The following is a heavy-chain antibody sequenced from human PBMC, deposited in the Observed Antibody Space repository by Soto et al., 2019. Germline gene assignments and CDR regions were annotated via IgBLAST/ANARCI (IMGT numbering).Heavy chain of an antibody. J-gene: IGHJ6*02. V-gene: IGHV4-31*02. Sequence: GSTYYNPSLKSRVTISVDTSKNQFSLKLSSVTAADTAVYYCARDSGSGSYYSHYYYHGMDVWGQGTTVTVSS. CDR2: GST. D-gene: IGHD3-10*01. CDR3: ARDSGSGSYYSHYYYHGMDV.